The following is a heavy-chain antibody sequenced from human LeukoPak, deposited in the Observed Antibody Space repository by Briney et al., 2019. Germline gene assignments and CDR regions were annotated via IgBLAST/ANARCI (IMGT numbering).Heavy chain of an antibody. D-gene: IGHD3-16*02. V-gene: IGHV4-59*08. Sequence: PSETLSLTCTVSGGSIGTYYWSWVRQSPGKGLEWIGYIYVTGNRYNPYLQSRVTISVDTSRNQFFLKMSSVTAAETAVYYCARHIGGGIEDMDVWGKGTKVTVSS. CDR3: ARHIGGGIEDMDV. CDR1: GGSIGTYY. CDR2: IYVTGN. J-gene: IGHJ6*03.